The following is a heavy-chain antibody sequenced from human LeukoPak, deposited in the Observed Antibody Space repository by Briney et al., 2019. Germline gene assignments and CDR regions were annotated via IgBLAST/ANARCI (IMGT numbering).Heavy chain of an antibody. CDR3: ARADTSGSYSSDAFDI. Sequence: SETLSLTCTVSGGSISSSNWWNWVRQPPGKGLEWIGEIYHDESTNYNPSLKSRVTISVDKSKNQFSLKLSAVTAADTAVYYCARADTSGSYSSDAFDIWGQGTMVTVSS. CDR2: IYHDEST. J-gene: IGHJ3*02. D-gene: IGHD3-10*01. V-gene: IGHV4-4*02. CDR1: GGSISSSNW.